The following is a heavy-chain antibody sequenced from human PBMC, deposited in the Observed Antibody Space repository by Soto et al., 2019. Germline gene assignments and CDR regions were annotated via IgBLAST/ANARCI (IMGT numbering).Heavy chain of an antibody. CDR3: PADRPDIAIGWPV. CDR1: GFDFASFG. Sequence: SVKVSCKASGFDFASFGIQWVRQAHGQGLEWIGWIVVGSGSTNYAQKFRERVTITRDMSTSTAYMDLSNLRSEDTAVYFCPADRPDIAIGWPVWGQGTTVTVSS. CDR2: IVVGSGST. D-gene: IGHD2-15*01. J-gene: IGHJ6*02. V-gene: IGHV1-58*02.